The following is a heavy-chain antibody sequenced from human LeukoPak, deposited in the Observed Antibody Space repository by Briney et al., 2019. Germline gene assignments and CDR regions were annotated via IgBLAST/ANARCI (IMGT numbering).Heavy chain of an antibody. D-gene: IGHD3-22*01. CDR2: INPNSGGT. CDR3: ARVNYYDSSGYQY. CDR1: GYTFTGYY. J-gene: IGHJ4*02. Sequence: ASVKVSCTASGYTFTGYYMHWVRQAPGQGLEWMGWINPNSGGTNYAQKLQGRVTMTSDTSISTAYMELSRLRSDDTAVYYCARVNYYDSSGYQYWGQGTLVTVSS. V-gene: IGHV1-2*02.